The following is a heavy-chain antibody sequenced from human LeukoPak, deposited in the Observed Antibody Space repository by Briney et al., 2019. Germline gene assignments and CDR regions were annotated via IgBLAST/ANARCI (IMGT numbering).Heavy chain of an antibody. J-gene: IGHJ4*02. V-gene: IGHV3-23*01. CDR3: AKWRSATGDFDY. CDR2: LSGSGSNT. D-gene: IGHD7-27*01. CDR1: GFTFSSYA. Sequence: PGGSLTLSCAASGFTFSSYAMSWVRQAPGKGLQWVSTLSGSGSNTYYADSVKGRFTISRDNSKNTLYLQMSSLRAEDTAVYYCAKWRSATGDFDYWGQGTLVTVSS.